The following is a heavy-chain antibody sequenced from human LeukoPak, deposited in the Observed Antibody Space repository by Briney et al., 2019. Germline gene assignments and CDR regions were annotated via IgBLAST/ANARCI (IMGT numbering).Heavy chain of an antibody. CDR3: ARDPTGRAGNRFYYYGMDV. V-gene: IGHV3-48*03. D-gene: IGHD1-14*01. Sequence: GGSLRLSCAASGFTFSSYEMNWVRQAPGKGLEWVSYISSSGSTIYYADSVKGRFTISRDNAKNSLYLQMNSLRAEDTAVYYCARDPTGRAGNRFYYYGMDVWGQGTTVTVSS. CDR1: GFTFSSYE. CDR2: ISSSGSTI. J-gene: IGHJ6*02.